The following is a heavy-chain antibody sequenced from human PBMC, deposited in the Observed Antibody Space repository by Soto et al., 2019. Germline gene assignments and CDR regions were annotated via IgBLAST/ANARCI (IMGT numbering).Heavy chain of an antibody. CDR1: GYTFINQN. D-gene: IGHD1-26*01. CDR3: ARDITGATGDY. Sequence: GASVKVSCKASGYTFINQNIFWVRQAPGQGLEWMGWISTSNGDTNYAQKFRDRVTMTTDTSTTTAYLELRSLHYDDTAVYYCARDITGATGDYWGQGTLVTVSS. J-gene: IGHJ4*02. CDR2: ISTSNGDT. V-gene: IGHV1-18*01.